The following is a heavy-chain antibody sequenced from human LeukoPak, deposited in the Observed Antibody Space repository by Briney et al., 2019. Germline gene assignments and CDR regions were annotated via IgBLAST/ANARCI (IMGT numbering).Heavy chain of an antibody. CDR1: GGTFSSYA. V-gene: IGHV1-69*06. D-gene: IGHD3-10*01. CDR2: IIPIFGTA. CDR3: TRAGSFGDAVWYDP. J-gene: IGHJ5*02. Sequence: SVKVSCKASGGTFSSYAISWVRQAPGQGLEWMGGIIPIFGTANYAQKFQGRVTITADKSTSTAYMELTSLFSDDTATYYCTRAGSFGDAVWYDPWGQGTLVTISS.